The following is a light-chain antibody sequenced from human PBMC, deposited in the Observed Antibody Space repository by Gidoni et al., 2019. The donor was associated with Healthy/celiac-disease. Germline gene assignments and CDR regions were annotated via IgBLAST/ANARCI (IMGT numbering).Light chain of an antibody. J-gene: IGLJ3*02. CDR2: GNS. V-gene: IGLV1-40*01. CDR1: SSNIWAGYD. CDR3: QSYDSSLSGSGV. Sequence: QSVLTQPPSVSGAPGQRVPISCTGSSSNIWAGYDVAGYQQLPGTAPKLLIYGNSNRPSGVPDRFSGSKSGTSASLAITGLQAEDEADYYCQSYDSSLSGSGVFGGGTKLTVL.